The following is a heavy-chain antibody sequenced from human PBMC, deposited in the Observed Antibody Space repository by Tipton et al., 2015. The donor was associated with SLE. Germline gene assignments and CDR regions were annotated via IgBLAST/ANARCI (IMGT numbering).Heavy chain of an antibody. V-gene: IGHV4-39*07. CDR3: ASSNGYSNSWYGPYNWFDP. D-gene: IGHD6-13*01. Sequence: TLSLTCTVSGGSISSSSYYWGWIRQPPGKGLEWIGSIYYSGSTYYNPSLKSRVTISVDTSKNQFSLKLSSVTAADTAVYYCASSNGYSNSWYGPYNWFDPWGQGTLVTVSS. J-gene: IGHJ5*02. CDR2: IYYSGST. CDR1: GGSISSSSYY.